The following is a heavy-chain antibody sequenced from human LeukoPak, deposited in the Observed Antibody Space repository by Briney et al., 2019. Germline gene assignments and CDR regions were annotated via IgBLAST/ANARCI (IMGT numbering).Heavy chain of an antibody. CDR3: ARGISPLQVTYGGTPYYYYMDV. Sequence: ASVKVSCKASGYTFTSYDINWVRQATGQGLEWMGWMNPNSGNTGYAQKFQGRVTITRNTSISTAYMELSSLRSEDTAVYYCARGISPLQVTYGGTPYYYYMDVWGKGTTVTVSS. J-gene: IGHJ6*03. CDR1: GYTFTSYD. CDR2: MNPNSGNT. V-gene: IGHV1-8*03. D-gene: IGHD4-23*01.